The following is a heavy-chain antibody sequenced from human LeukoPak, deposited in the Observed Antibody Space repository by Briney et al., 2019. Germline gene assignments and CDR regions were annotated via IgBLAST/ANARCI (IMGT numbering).Heavy chain of an antibody. J-gene: IGHJ4*02. V-gene: IGHV1-2*06. D-gene: IGHD1-26*01. CDR3: ATDGGKHNFDY. CDR1: GFTFTYYY. CDR2: IILNNGAT. Sequence: GASVKVSCKASGFTFTYYYLHWVRQAPGQGLEWMGRIILNNGATNYAQKFQGRVTLTRDTSISTAYMELSRQTSDDTAVYYCATDGGKHNFDYWGQGTLVTVSS.